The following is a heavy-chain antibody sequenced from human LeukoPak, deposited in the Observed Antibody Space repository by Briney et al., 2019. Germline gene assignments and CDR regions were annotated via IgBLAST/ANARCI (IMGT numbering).Heavy chain of an antibody. Sequence: SVKVSCEVSGGTFNSYAISWVRQAPGQGLEWMGGIIPIFGTANYAQKFQGRVTITADESTSTAYMDLTSLRSEDTAVYYCARAPNFYDSSGYLLSLDYWGQGTLVTVSS. V-gene: IGHV1-69*01. CDR1: GGTFNSYA. CDR2: IIPIFGTA. J-gene: IGHJ4*02. D-gene: IGHD3-22*01. CDR3: ARAPNFYDSSGYLLSLDY.